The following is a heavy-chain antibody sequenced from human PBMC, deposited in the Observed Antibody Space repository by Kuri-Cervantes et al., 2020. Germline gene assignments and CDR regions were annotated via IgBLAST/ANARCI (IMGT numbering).Heavy chain of an antibody. D-gene: IGHD1-26*01. Sequence: GSLRLSCTVSGGSINGYYWSWIRQPAGRALEWIGHIYISGITDYNPSLNSRVTLSVDKSKNQFSLKLSSVTAADTAVYYCARGGSYWGHFDYWGQGTLVTVSS. J-gene: IGHJ4*02. CDR1: GGSINGYY. CDR3: ARGGSYWGHFDY. V-gene: IGHV4-4*07. CDR2: IYISGIT.